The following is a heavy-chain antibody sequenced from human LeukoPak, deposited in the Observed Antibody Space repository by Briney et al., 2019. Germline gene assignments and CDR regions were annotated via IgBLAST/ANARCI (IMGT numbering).Heavy chain of an antibody. Sequence: GASVKVSCKASGGTFSSYTISWVRRAPGQGLEWMGRIIPILGIANYAQKFQGRVTITADKSTSTAYMELSSLRSEDTAVYYCAMLSTGYYYGMDVWGQGTTVTVSS. D-gene: IGHD2-2*01. CDR1: GGTFSSYT. CDR3: AMLSTGYYYGMDV. V-gene: IGHV1-69*02. CDR2: IIPILGIA. J-gene: IGHJ6*02.